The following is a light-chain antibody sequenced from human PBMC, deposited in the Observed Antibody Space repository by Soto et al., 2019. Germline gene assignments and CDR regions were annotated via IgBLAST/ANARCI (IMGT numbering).Light chain of an antibody. V-gene: IGKV3-20*01. CDR1: QSVSSKY. CDR3: QQLTNFRFT. CDR2: GAF. Sequence: IVLTQSPGTLSLSPGERATFSCRASQSVSSKYLAWYQQKPGQAPRLVIYGAFKRATGIPDRFSGSGSGTDFTLTISRMQTEDCATYDCQQLTNFRFTFGQGTKVDIK. J-gene: IGKJ2*01.